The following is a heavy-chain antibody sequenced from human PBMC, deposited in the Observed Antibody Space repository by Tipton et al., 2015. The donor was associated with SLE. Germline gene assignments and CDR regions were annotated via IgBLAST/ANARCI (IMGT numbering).Heavy chain of an antibody. CDR1: GGSFSGYY. CDR2: INHSGST. J-gene: IGHJ3*02. Sequence: TLSLTCAVYGGSFSGYYWSWIRQPPGKGLEWIGEINHSGSTNYNPSLKSRVTISVDTSKNQFSLKLSSVTAADTAVYYCAGAAPGVQGVNDAFDIWCQGTMVTLSS. V-gene: IGHV4-34*01. CDR3: AGAAPGVQGVNDAFDI. D-gene: IGHD3-10*01.